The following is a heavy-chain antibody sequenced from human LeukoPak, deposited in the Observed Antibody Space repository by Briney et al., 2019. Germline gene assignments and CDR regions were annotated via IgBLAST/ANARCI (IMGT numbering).Heavy chain of an antibody. CDR1: VGSISTYY. J-gene: IGHJ5*02. V-gene: IGHV4-4*07. CDR3: ARGPYLGSGSSNGFDP. D-gene: IGHD3-10*01. Sequence: KPSETLSLTCTVSVGSISTYYWSWIRQPAGKGLECIGRIYTSGSTNYNPSLKSRVTMSVDTSKNQFSLKLSSVTAADTAVYYCARGPYLGSGSSNGFDPWGQGTLVTVSS. CDR2: IYTSGST.